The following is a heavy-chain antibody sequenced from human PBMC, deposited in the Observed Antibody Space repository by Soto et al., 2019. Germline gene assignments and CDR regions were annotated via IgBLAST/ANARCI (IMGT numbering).Heavy chain of an antibody. CDR1: GCTFSSYT. V-gene: IGHV1-69*04. J-gene: IGHJ6*03. D-gene: IGHD3-9*01. CDR2: IIPILGIA. CDR3: ARERPPLTGYYGAVDYYYYYYMDV. Sequence: GASVKVSSKASGCTFSSYTISWVRQAPGQGLEWMGRIIPILGIANYAQKFQGRVTITADKSTSTAYMELSSLRSEDTAVYYCARERPPLTGYYGAVDYYYYYYMDVWGKGTTVTVSS.